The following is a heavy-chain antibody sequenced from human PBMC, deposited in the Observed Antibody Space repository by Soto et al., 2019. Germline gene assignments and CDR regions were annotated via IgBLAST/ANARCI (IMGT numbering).Heavy chain of an antibody. Sequence: PSATLSLTCTVSGGSISSYYWSWIRQPPGKGLEWIGYIYYSGSTNYNPSLKSRVTISLDTSKNQFSLRLSSVTAADTAVYYCARQYRGYDKNRWDPWGQGALVTVSS. J-gene: IGHJ5*02. CDR3: ARQYRGYDKNRWDP. CDR1: GGSISSYY. D-gene: IGHD5-12*01. V-gene: IGHV4-59*08. CDR2: IYYSGST.